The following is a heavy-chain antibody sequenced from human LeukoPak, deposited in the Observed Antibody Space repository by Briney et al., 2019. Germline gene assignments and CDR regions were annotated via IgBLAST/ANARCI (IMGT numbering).Heavy chain of an antibody. CDR3: ARTMTTVVTAGPLAFDI. V-gene: IGHV1-69*02. CDR2: IIPILGIA. Sequence: SVKVSCKASGGTFSSYTISWVRQAPGQGLEWRGGIIPILGIANYAQKFQGRVTITADKSTSTAYMELSSLRSEDTAVYYCARTMTTVVTAGPLAFDIWGQGTMVTVSS. J-gene: IGHJ3*02. D-gene: IGHD4-23*01. CDR1: GGTFSSYT.